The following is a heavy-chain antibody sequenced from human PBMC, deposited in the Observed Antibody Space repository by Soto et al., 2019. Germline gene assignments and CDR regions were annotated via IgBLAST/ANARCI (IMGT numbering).Heavy chain of an antibody. D-gene: IGHD1-26*01. J-gene: IGHJ6*02. CDR2: IYPGDSDT. CDR3: AGHVVIVGATRVGYYYYGMDV. V-gene: IGHV5-51*01. CDR1: GYSFTSYW. Sequence: GESLKISCKGSGYSFTSYWIGWVRQMPGKGLEWMGIIYPGDSDTRYSPSFQGQVTISADKSISTAYLQWSSLKASDTAMYYCAGHVVIVGATRVGYYYYGMDVWGQGTTVTVSS.